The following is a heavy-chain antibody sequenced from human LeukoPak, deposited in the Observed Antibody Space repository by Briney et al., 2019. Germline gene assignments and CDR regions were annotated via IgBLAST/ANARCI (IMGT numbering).Heavy chain of an antibody. CDR3: ARDLNCGGDCSQQY. Sequence: SVKVSCKASGGTFSSYAISWVREAPAHVLEWMGGIIPIFGTANYAQKFQGRVTITADESTSTAYMELSSLRSEDTAVYYCARDLNCGGDCSQQYGGQGTLVTVSS. J-gene: IGHJ4*02. CDR1: GGTFSSYA. V-gene: IGHV1-69*13. CDR2: IIPIFGTA. D-gene: IGHD2-21*02.